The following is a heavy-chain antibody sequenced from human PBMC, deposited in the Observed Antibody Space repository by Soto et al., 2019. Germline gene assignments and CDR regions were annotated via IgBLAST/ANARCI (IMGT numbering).Heavy chain of an antibody. J-gene: IGHJ3*02. V-gene: IGHV3-74*03. CDR1: GFTFINYW. D-gene: IGHD3-22*01. Sequence: GGSLRLSCAASGFTFINYWTHWVRQAPGKGLVWVSRINRDGSSTTYADSVKGRFTISRDNAKNTLDLQMNSLRAEDTAVYYCAKGGYYSYDAFDMWGQGTMVTVSS. CDR3: AKGGYYSYDAFDM. CDR2: INRDGSST.